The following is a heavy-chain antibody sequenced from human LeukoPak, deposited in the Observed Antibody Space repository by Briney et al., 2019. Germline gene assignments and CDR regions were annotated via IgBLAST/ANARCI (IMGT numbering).Heavy chain of an antibody. J-gene: IGHJ4*02. CDR3: TRGVYTSGWYGWGAQDY. D-gene: IGHD6-19*01. CDR1: GFTFDNYA. V-gene: IGHV3-49*04. CDR2: IKSKAYSGTT. Sequence: GALRLSCTTSGFTFDNYAMSWVRQAPGKGLEWLGFIKSKAYSGTTEYTAALEGRFSISRDDSKSIAYLQVDSLQTEDTAVYYCTRGVYTSGWYGWGAQDYWGQGTLVTVSS.